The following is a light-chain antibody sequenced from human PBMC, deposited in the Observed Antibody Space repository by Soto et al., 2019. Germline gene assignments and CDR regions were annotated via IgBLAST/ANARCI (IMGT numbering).Light chain of an antibody. V-gene: IGKV3-20*01. Sequence: EIVLTQSPGTLSVSPGERATLSCRASQSVGSSSLAWYQQKRGQAPRLLIHDASSRATGIPDRFSGSGSGTDFTLTISRMAPEDFALYYCQQYGGSPRTFGQGTKVDIK. CDR2: DAS. CDR1: QSVGSSS. J-gene: IGKJ1*01. CDR3: QQYGGSPRT.